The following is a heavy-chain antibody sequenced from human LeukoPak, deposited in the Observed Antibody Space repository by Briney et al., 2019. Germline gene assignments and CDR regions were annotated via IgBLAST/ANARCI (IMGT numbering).Heavy chain of an antibody. V-gene: IGHV1-18*01. CDR1: GYTFTNYS. Sequence: RASVKVSCKASGYTFTNYSISWVRQAPGQGLEWMGWISTYNGDTNYAQKLQGRVTMTTDTSTSTAYMEVRSLRSDDTAVYYCARGTYGDYTPWAYWGQGTLVTVSS. J-gene: IGHJ4*02. CDR2: ISTYNGDT. CDR3: ARGTYGDYTPWAY. D-gene: IGHD4-17*01.